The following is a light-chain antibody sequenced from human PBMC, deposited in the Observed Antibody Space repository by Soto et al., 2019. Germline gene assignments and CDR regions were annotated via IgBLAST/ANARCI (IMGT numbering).Light chain of an antibody. CDR2: GAS. Sequence: EIVLTQSPGTLSLSPGERATLSCRASQSVSSSYLAWYQQKPGQAPRLLISGASSRATGIPDRFSGSGSGTHFTLTISRLEPEDFAVYYCQQYGSSPLTFGQGTKVDIK. CDR3: QQYGSSPLT. CDR1: QSVSSSY. V-gene: IGKV3-20*01. J-gene: IGKJ1*01.